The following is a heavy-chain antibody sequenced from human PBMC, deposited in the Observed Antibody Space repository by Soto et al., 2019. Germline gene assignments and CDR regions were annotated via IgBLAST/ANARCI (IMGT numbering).Heavy chain of an antibody. CDR2: ISGSNANT. CDR3: ARASRDQRVLGGDF. Sequence: QVQLVQSGAEVKKPGASVKVSCKASGYTFASYGISWVRQAPGQGLEWMGWISGSNANTHYSQKVQGRVTMTTDTSTSIAFLELRSLRSDDTAVYYCARASRDQRVLGGDFWGQGTLVTVSS. V-gene: IGHV1-18*01. D-gene: IGHD3-16*01. J-gene: IGHJ4*02. CDR1: GYTFASYG.